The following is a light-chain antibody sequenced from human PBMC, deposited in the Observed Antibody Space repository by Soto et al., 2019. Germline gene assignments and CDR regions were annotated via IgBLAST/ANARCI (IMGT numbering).Light chain of an antibody. J-gene: IGKJ3*01. V-gene: IGKV3-15*01. CDR1: ESVHRN. CDR2: YAS. CDR3: HHYSNWPPT. Sequence: EMVMTQSPATLSVSPGERVTLSCRASESVHRNLAWYQQKPGQGPSLLIYYASTRATGVPDRFTGSGSGTEFTLTISSLQSEDFGVYHCHHYSNWPPTFGPGTNVQIK.